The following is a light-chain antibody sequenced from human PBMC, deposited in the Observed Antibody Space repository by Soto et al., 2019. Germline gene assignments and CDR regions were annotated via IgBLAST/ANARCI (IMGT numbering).Light chain of an antibody. CDR3: QQYSVWPLVT. CDR2: GAS. CDR1: QSVGTY. V-gene: IGKV3-15*01. J-gene: IGKJ4*01. Sequence: EIVMTQSPATLSVSPGERATLSCRASQSVGTYLAWYQQKPGQTPRLLIFGASTRATGIPARFSGSGSGSEFTLTISSLQSEDFALYSRQQYSVWPLVTFGGGTKVEIK.